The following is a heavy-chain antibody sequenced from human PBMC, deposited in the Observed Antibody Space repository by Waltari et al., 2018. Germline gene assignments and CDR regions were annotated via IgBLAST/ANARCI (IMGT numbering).Heavy chain of an antibody. D-gene: IGHD3-10*01. CDR3: AKAGVRGPSYWYFDL. CDR1: GFTFDDYA. V-gene: IGHV3-43D*03. Sequence: EVQLVESGGVVVQPGGSLRLSCAASGFTFDDYAMHWVRQAPGKGLEWVSLISWDGGSTYYADSVKGRFTISRDNSKNSLYLQMNSLRAEDTALYYCAKAGVRGPSYWYFDLWGRGTLVTVSS. J-gene: IGHJ2*01. CDR2: ISWDGGST.